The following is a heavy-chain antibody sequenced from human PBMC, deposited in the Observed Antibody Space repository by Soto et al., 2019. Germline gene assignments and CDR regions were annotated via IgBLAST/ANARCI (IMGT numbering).Heavy chain of an antibody. CDR1: GFTFSSYS. CDR3: ARDTARGNYDHKPFDP. V-gene: IGHV3-21*01. J-gene: IGHJ5*02. Sequence: PGGSLRLSCAASGFTFSSYSMNWVRQAPGKGLEWVSSISSSSSYIYYADSVKGRFTISRDNAKNSLYLQMNSLRAEDTAVYYCARDTARGNYDHKPFDPWGQGTLVTVSS. CDR2: ISSSSSYI. D-gene: IGHD3-16*01.